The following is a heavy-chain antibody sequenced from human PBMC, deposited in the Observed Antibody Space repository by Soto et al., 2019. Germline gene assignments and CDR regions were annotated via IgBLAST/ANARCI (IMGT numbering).Heavy chain of an antibody. D-gene: IGHD3-16*01. Sequence: GGSLRLSCAASGFTVSSNYMSWVRQAPGKGLEWVSVIYSGGSTYYADSVKGRFTISGDNSKNTLYLQMNSLRAEDTAVYYCARDGGAGDYVWGSPRPGGMDVWGQGTTVTVSS. V-gene: IGHV3-53*01. J-gene: IGHJ6*02. CDR2: IYSGGST. CDR1: GFTVSSNY. CDR3: ARDGGAGDYVWGSPRPGGMDV.